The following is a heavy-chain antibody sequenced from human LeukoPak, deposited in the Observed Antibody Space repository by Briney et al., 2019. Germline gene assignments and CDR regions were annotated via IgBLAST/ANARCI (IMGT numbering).Heavy chain of an antibody. J-gene: IGHJ4*02. V-gene: IGHV3-23*05. CDR2: IHSSGYTT. CDR1: GFTYSTSA. CDR3: RFYTSGSDF. Sequence: PGGSLRLSCEGFGFTYSTSAMSWLRQAPGKGLEWVSGIHSSGYTTYYVGSVKGRFTVSRDNSKDTLYLQMNSLRVEDTAVYYCRFYTSGSDFWGQGTLVTVSS. D-gene: IGHD3-22*01.